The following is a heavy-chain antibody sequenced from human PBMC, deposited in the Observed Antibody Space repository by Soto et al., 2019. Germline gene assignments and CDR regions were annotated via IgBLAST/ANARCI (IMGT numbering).Heavy chain of an antibody. CDR3: AIDKGTPRTTVITPGTNFDY. J-gene: IGHJ4*02. CDR1: GYTFTSYG. Sequence: QVQLVQSGAEVKKPGASVKVSCKASGYTFTSYGISWVRQAPGQGLEWMGWISAYNGNTNYAQKLQGRVTMTTDTMTTTAYMRMRNLRSDDTAGYYCAIDKGTPRTTVITPGTNFDYWGQGTLVTVSS. CDR2: ISAYNGNT. D-gene: IGHD4-17*01. V-gene: IGHV1-18*01.